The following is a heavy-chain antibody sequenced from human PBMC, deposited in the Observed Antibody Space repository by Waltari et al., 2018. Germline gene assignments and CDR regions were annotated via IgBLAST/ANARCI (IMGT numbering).Heavy chain of an antibody. CDR1: GFTFSSYE. CDR3: AREADYGDHPDY. D-gene: IGHD4-17*01. V-gene: IGHV3-48*03. J-gene: IGHJ4*02. CDR2: ISSSGSTI. Sequence: EVQLVESGGGLVQPGGSLRLSCAASGFTFSSYEMNWVRQAPGKGLEWVSYISSSGSTIYYADSVKGRFTISRDNAKNSLYLQMNSLRAEDTAVYYCAREADYGDHPDYWGQGTLVTVSS.